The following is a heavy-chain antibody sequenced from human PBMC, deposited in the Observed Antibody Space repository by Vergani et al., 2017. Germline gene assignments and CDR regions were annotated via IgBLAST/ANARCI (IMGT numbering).Heavy chain of an antibody. CDR1: GGTFSSYA. CDR2: IIPIFGTA. J-gene: IGHJ4*02. D-gene: IGHD6-6*01. Sequence: QVQLVQSGAEVKKPGSSVKVSCKASGGTFSSYAISWVRQAPGQGLEWMGGIIPIFGTANYAQKFQGRVTITADESTSTAYMGLSSLRSEDTAVYYCARVGIPYSSSYFDYWGQGTLVTVSS. CDR3: ARVGIPYSSSYFDY. V-gene: IGHV1-69*01.